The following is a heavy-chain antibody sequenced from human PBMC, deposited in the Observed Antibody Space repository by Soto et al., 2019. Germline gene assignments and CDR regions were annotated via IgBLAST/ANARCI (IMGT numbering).Heavy chain of an antibody. D-gene: IGHD3-10*01. Sequence: GGSLRLSCAASGFTFSSYSMNWVRQAPGKGLEWVSSISSGSSYIYYADSVKGRFTISRDNAKNSLYLQMNSLRAEDTAVYYCATYYYVSGSYYNDYWGQGTLVTVSS. V-gene: IGHV3-21*01. CDR3: ATYYYVSGSYYNDY. CDR2: ISSGSSYI. J-gene: IGHJ4*02. CDR1: GFTFSSYS.